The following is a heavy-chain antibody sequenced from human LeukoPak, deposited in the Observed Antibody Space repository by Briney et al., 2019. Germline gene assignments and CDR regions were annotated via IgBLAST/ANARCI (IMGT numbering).Heavy chain of an antibody. Sequence: SETLSLTCAVYGGSFSGYYWSWIRQPPGKGLEWIGEINHSGSTNYNPSLKSRVTISVDTSKNQFSLKLSSVTAADTAVYYCARCPSYYSDYYYYYYYGMDVWGQGTTVTVSS. V-gene: IGHV4-34*01. J-gene: IGHJ6*02. CDR1: GGSFSGYY. CDR2: INHSGST. D-gene: IGHD4-11*01. CDR3: ARCPSYYSDYYYYYYYGMDV.